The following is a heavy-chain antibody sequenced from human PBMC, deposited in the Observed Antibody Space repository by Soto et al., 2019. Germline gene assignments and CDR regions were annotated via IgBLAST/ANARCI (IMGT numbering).Heavy chain of an antibody. CDR3: GRDRSSCFDY. Sequence: ASVKVACKASGYTFTSSDMHWVRQAPGQGLEWMGIINPSGGSTSYAQKFQGRVTMTRDTSTSTVYMELSSLRSEDTAVYYCGRDRSSCFDYWGQATLVTVSS. V-gene: IGHV1-46*01. CDR2: INPSGGST. CDR1: GYTFTSSD. J-gene: IGHJ4*02. D-gene: IGHD6-13*01.